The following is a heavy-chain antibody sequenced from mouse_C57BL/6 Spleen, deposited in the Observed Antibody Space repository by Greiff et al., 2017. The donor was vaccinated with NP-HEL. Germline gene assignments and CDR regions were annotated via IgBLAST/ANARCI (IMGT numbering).Heavy chain of an antibody. J-gene: IGHJ4*01. CDR2: ISSGSSTI. CDR3: ARRYYYGSSYFYAMDY. Sequence: EVKLVESGGGLVKPGGSLKLSCAASGFTFSDYGMHWVRQAPEKGLEWVAYISSGSSTIYYADTEKGRFTISRDNAKNTLFLQMTSLRSEDTAMYYCARRYYYGSSYFYAMDYWGQGTSVTVSS. D-gene: IGHD1-1*01. CDR1: GFTFSDYG. V-gene: IGHV5-17*01.